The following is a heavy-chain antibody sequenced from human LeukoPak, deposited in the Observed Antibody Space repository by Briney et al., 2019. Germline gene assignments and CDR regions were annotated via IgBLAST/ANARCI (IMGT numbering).Heavy chain of an antibody. Sequence: SSETLSLTCAVYGGSFSGYYWSWIRQPPGKGLEWIGEINHSGSTNYNPSLKRRVTISVDTSKNPFPLKLSSVTAADTAVYYCARSGNYWGQGTLVTVSS. J-gene: IGHJ4*02. V-gene: IGHV4-34*01. CDR3: ARSGNY. CDR1: GGSFSGYY. CDR2: INHSGST. D-gene: IGHD6-25*01.